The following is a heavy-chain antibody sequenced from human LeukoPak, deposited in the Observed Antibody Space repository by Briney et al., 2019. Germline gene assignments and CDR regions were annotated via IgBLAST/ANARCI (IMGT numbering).Heavy chain of an antibody. CDR3: ARDEGGPVNY. Sequence: ASVKVSCKASGYTFTSHGISWVRQAPGQGLEWMGWISSNNGNTKYTQKFQGRVTMTTETSTSTAYMELRSLRSDDTAVYYCARDEGGPVNYWGQGTLVTVSS. V-gene: IGHV1-18*01. D-gene: IGHD3-16*01. CDR2: ISSNNGNT. CDR1: GYTFTSHG. J-gene: IGHJ4*02.